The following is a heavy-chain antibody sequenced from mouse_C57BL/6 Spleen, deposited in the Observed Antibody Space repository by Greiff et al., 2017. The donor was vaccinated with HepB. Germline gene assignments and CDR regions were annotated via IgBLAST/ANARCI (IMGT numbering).Heavy chain of an antibody. D-gene: IGHD1-1*01. CDR1: GYTFTSYW. J-gene: IGHJ4*01. CDR2: TDPNSGGT. V-gene: IGHV1-72*01. Sequence: QVQLQQPGAELVKPGASVKLSCKASGYTFTSYWMHWVKQRPGRGLEWIGRTDPNSGGTKYNEKFKSKATLTVDKPSSTAYMQLSSLTSEDSAVYYCARGLHYYGSSPHYYAMDYWGQGTSVTVTS. CDR3: ARGLHYYGSSPHYYAMDY.